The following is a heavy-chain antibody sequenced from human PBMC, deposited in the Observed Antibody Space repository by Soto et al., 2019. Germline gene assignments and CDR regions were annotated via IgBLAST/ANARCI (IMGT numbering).Heavy chain of an antibody. CDR3: ARDEGQTTVTIFDY. J-gene: IGHJ4*02. Sequence: GGSLRLSCAASGFTFSSYSMNWVRQAPGKGLEWVSYISSSSSTIYYADSVKGRFTISRDNAKNSLYLQMNSLRDEDTAVYYWARDEGQTTVTIFDYWGQGTLVTVSS. V-gene: IGHV3-48*02. CDR1: GFTFSSYS. CDR2: ISSSSSTI. D-gene: IGHD4-17*01.